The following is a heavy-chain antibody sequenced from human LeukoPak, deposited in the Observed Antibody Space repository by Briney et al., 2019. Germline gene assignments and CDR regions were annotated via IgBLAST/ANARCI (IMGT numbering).Heavy chain of an antibody. CDR3: AKDRHFDY. CDR2: ISSSSSYI. Sequence: PGGSLRLSCAASGFTFDDNGMSWVRQAPGKGLEWVSSISSSSSYIYYADSVKGRFTISRDNAKNSLYLQMNSLRAEDTAVYYCAKDRHFDYWGQGTLVTVSS. CDR1: GFTFDDNG. V-gene: IGHV3-21*04. J-gene: IGHJ4*02.